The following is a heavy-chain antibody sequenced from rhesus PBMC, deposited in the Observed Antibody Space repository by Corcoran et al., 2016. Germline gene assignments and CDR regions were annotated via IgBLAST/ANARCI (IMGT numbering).Heavy chain of an antibody. V-gene: IGHV4S10*01. CDR2: IYDSSTST. CDR3: ARGMGGSGYFDL. D-gene: IGHD3-34*01. J-gene: IGHJ2*01. Sequence: QVQLQESGPGVVKPSETLSLTFAVSGGSISDSYRWSWIRQPPGKGLGWIGSIYDSSTSTNYTPPLKSRVTNSKDTSQNQFSLKLSSVTAADTAVYYCARGMGGSGYFDLWGPGTPITISS. CDR1: GGSISDSYR.